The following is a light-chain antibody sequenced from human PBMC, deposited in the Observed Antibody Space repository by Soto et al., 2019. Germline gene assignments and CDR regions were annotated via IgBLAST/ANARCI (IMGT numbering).Light chain of an antibody. CDR3: LQHNTFPFT. CDR2: AAS. J-gene: IGKJ3*01. CDR1: QGISAF. V-gene: IGKV1-17*01. Sequence: DIQMTQSPCSLSASVGDRVTITCRASQGISAFLAWFQQKPGQAPKRLIHAASSLESGVPSRFSGSGSGTEFFLTISSLQPEDSATYYCLQHNTFPFTFGPGTKVEIK.